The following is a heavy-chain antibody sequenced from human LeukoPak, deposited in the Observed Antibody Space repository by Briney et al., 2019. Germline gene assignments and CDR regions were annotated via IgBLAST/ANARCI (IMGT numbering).Heavy chain of an antibody. CDR1: GYTFTSYY. V-gene: IGHV1-2*02. CDR3: ARARITMVRGVLYYFDY. J-gene: IGHJ4*02. D-gene: IGHD3-10*01. CDR2: INPNSGGT. Sequence: ASVKVSCKASGYTFTSYYMHWVRQAPGQGLEWMGWINPNSGGTNYAQKFQGRVTMTRGASISTAYMELSRLRSDDTAVYYCARARITMVRGVLYYFDYWGQGTLVTVSS.